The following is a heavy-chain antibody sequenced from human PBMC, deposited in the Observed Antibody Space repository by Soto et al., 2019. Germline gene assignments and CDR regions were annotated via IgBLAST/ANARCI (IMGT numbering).Heavy chain of an antibody. CDR2: IKPDGSRT. CDR3: ARDNNWSYDS. Sequence: PVGSLRLSCAASGFTFSSYWMHWVRQAPGEGLVWVSYIKPDGSRTKDADSVKGRFTISRDNARNTLYLRMNSLRAEDTAVYYCARDNNWSYDSWGRGTLVTVSS. CDR1: GFTFSSYW. J-gene: IGHJ4*02. V-gene: IGHV3-74*03. D-gene: IGHD1-1*01.